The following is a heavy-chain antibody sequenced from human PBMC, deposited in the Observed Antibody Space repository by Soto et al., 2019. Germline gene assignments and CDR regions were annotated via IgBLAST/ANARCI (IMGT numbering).Heavy chain of an antibody. CDR3: TVWGSGIYFGAA. J-gene: IGHJ4*02. V-gene: IGHV3-72*01. Sequence: EVQLVESGGGLGQPGGSLRLSCAASGFTFSDHYMDWVRQAPRKGLEWVGRSKNKANSYTTEYAASVKGRFSISRDDSKNSLYLQMNSLKTEDTAVYYCTVWGSGIYFGAAWGQGTLVTVSS. CDR2: SKNKANSYTT. D-gene: IGHD3-10*01. CDR1: GFTFSDHY.